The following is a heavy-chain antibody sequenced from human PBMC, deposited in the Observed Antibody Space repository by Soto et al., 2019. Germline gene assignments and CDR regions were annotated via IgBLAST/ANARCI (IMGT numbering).Heavy chain of an antibody. V-gene: IGHV3-23*01. CDR2: ITDSGSDT. Sequence: GGSLRLSCAASGFTFNNYAMGWVRQAPGKGLEWVSAITDSGSDTYYVDSVKGRFTISRDNSKNTVYLQMNSLRAEDTALYYCAKLGSSSWSPHYYFDYWGQGTLVTVSS. D-gene: IGHD2-2*01. CDR3: AKLGSSSWSPHYYFDY. CDR1: GFTFNNYA. J-gene: IGHJ4*02.